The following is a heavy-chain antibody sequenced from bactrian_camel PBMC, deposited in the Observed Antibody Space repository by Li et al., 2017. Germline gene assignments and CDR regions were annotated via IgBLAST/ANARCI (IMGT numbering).Heavy chain of an antibody. J-gene: IGHJ4*01. Sequence: HVQLVESGGGSVQAGGSLRLSCAASGSPYNGLYMGWLRQAPGNECELVGTISSYGLTYHSASVAGRFTISQDNAKIELQMNNLKPEDSAVYYCAPRDTVPVAPGCERGQGTQVTVS. CDR3: APRDTVPVAPGCE. CDR1: GSPYNGLY. V-gene: IGHV3S55*01. D-gene: IGHD2*01. CDR2: ISSYGLT.